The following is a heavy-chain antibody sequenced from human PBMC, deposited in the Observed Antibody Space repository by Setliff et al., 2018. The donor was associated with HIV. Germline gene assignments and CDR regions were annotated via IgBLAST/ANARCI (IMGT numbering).Heavy chain of an antibody. CDR3: ARVQGATHYDILTGYTLYGLDV. CDR2: ISTYNGNR. CDR1: GYTFSSYG. D-gene: IGHD3-9*01. Sequence: ASVKVSCKASGYTFSSYGISWVRQAPGQGLEWMGWISTYNGNRNYAQKLQDRVTMTTDTSTNTAYMVLTSLRSDDMAVYYCARVQGATHYDILTGYTLYGLDVWGQGTTVTVSS. J-gene: IGHJ6*02. V-gene: IGHV1-18*03.